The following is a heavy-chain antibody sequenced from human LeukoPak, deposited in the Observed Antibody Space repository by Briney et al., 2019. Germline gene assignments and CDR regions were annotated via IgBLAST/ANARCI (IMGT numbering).Heavy chain of an antibody. V-gene: IGHV3-30*03. CDR3: ALESGYYYDSSGY. CDR2: ISYDGSNK. D-gene: IGHD3-22*01. Sequence: GRSLRLSCAASGFTFSSYGMHWVRQAPGKGLEWAAVISYDGSNKYYADSVKGRFTISRDNSKNTLYLQMNSLRAEDTAVYYCALESGYYYDSSGYWGQGTMVTVSS. J-gene: IGHJ3*01. CDR1: GFTFSSYG.